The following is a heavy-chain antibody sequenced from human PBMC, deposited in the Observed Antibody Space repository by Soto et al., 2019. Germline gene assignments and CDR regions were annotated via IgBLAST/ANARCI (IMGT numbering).Heavy chain of an antibody. D-gene: IGHD6-19*01. CDR3: AREAYGSGYDQGRGAVAGTNYYYYGMDV. CDR1: GYTFTSYY. CDR2: INPSGGST. Sequence: ASVKVSCKASGYTFTSYYMHWVRQAPGQGLEWMGIINPSGGSTSYAQKFQGRVTMTRDTSTSTVYMELSSLRSEDTAAYYCAREAYGSGYDQGRGAVAGTNYYYYGMDVWGQGTTVTVSS. J-gene: IGHJ6*02. V-gene: IGHV1-46*03.